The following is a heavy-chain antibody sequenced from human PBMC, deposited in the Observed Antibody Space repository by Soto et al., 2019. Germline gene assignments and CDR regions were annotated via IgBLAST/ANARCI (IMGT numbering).Heavy chain of an antibody. J-gene: IGHJ6*02. CDR3: ARSLRGYCSGGSCAYYYGMDV. D-gene: IGHD2-15*01. CDR2: IDGGNGAT. V-gene: IGHV1-3*01. Sequence: ASVKVSCKVSGYSLTVYATHWVRQAPGQGPEWMGWIDGGNGATQYLQKFQGRVTITRDTSANTAYMELSSLRSEDTAIYYCARSLRGYCSGGSCAYYYGMDVWGQGTTVTVSS. CDR1: GYSLTVYA.